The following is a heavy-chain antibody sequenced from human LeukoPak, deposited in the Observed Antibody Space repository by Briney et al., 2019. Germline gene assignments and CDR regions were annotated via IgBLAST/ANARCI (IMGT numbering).Heavy chain of an antibody. CDR3: ARSSKTQWLSPGDGFDI. Sequence: PSETLSLTCAAYGGPFSGYYWSWIRQPPGKGLEWIGEINHSGSTNYNPSLRSRVTISVDTSKNQFSLKFTSMSAADTAVYYCARSSKTQWLSPGDGFDIWGRGTLVTVSS. CDR2: INHSGST. D-gene: IGHD6-19*01. V-gene: IGHV4-34*01. J-gene: IGHJ3*02. CDR1: GGPFSGYY.